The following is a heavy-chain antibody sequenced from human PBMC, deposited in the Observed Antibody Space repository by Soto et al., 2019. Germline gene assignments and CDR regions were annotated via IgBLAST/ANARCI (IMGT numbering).Heavy chain of an antibody. CDR2: ISYDGSNK. Sequence: VGSLRLSCAASGFTFSSYGMHWVRQAPGKGLEWVAVISYDGSNKYYADFVKGRFTISRDNSKNTLYLQMNSLRAEDTAVYYCAKGGWTSDFYYYYGMDVWGQGTTVTVSS. V-gene: IGHV3-30*18. J-gene: IGHJ6*02. CDR3: AKGGWTSDFYYYYGMDV. CDR1: GFTFSSYG. D-gene: IGHD2-2*01.